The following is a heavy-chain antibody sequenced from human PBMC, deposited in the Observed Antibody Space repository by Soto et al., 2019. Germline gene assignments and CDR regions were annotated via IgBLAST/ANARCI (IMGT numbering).Heavy chain of an antibody. CDR2: IKGDGSDP. CDR1: GFTLNNYY. CDR3: ARDPVTAD. J-gene: IGHJ4*02. V-gene: IGHV3-7*03. Sequence: LRLSCAASGFTLNNYYLSWVRQAPGKGLEWVGNIKGDGSDPHYVDSVKGRFTISRDNAENSIYLQMNSLKAEDTAMYYCARDPVTADWGQGTLVTVSS.